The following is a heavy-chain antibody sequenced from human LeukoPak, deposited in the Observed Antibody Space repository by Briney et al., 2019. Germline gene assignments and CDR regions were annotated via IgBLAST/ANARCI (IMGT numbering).Heavy chain of an antibody. CDR3: ARDTYYYDSSGYCGAFDI. Sequence: SETLSLTCTVSGGSISSYYWSWIRQPAGKGLEWIGRIYTSGSTNYNPSLKSRVTMSVDTSKNQFSLKLSSVTAADTAVYYCARDTYYYDSSGYCGAFDIWGQGTMVTVSS. CDR1: GGSISSYY. D-gene: IGHD3-22*01. J-gene: IGHJ3*02. CDR2: IYTSGST. V-gene: IGHV4-4*07.